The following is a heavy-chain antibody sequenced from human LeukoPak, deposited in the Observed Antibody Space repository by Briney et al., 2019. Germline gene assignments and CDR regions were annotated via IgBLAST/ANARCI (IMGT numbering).Heavy chain of an antibody. CDR3: ASGLRYFDLYY. D-gene: IGHD3-9*01. J-gene: IGHJ4*02. CDR2: TYYSGST. V-gene: IGHV4-39*07. Sequence: PSETLSLTCTVSGGSISSSSYYWGWIRQPPGKGLEWIGSTYYSGSTYYNPSLKSRVTISVDTSKNQFSLKLSSVTAADTAVYYCASGLRYFDLYYWGQGTLVTVSS. CDR1: GGSISSSSYY.